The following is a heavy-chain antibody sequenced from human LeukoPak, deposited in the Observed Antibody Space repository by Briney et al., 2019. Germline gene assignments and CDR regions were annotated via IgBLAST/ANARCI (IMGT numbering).Heavy chain of an antibody. Sequence: SQTLSLTCTVSGGSISGGGYYWSWFRQHPGKGLEWIGYIYYSGSTYYNPSLKSRVTISVDTSKNQFSLKLSSVTAADTAVYYCATYQPLLATFDYWGQGTLVTAPS. D-gene: IGHD2-2*01. CDR3: ATYQPLLATFDY. J-gene: IGHJ4*02. CDR2: IYYSGST. CDR1: GGSISGGGYY. V-gene: IGHV4-31*03.